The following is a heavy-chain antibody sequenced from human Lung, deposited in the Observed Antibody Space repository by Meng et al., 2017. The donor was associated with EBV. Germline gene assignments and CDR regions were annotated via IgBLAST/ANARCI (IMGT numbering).Heavy chain of an antibody. D-gene: IGHD4-17*01. Sequence: LVNPSHIRPHTCTVAGGSISSGEYYWSCIRQTPGKLLWLSSYIYYSGITYYNPSLKSLVTIAVNTSKNLFSLKLTSATAADTALYYCATIKELTTVTPFDYWGQGTLVTVSS. CDR3: ATIKELTTVTPFDY. CDR2: IYYSGIT. J-gene: IGHJ4*02. CDR1: GGSISSGEYY. V-gene: IGHV4-30-4*01.